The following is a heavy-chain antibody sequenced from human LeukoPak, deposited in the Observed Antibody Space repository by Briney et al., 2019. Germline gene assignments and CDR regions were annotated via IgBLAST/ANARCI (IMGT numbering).Heavy chain of an antibody. V-gene: IGHV3-30-3*01. Sequence: PGGCLRLSWAAAGFTFSSYAMDWVRQAAGKGRGWVAVISYDGSNKYYADSVKGRFTICRDNSKNTLYLQMNSLRAEDTAVYYCAREPDTAMAYWGQGPLVTVSS. CDR3: AREPDTAMAY. D-gene: IGHD5-18*01. CDR1: GFTFSSYA. J-gene: IGHJ4*02. CDR2: ISYDGSNK.